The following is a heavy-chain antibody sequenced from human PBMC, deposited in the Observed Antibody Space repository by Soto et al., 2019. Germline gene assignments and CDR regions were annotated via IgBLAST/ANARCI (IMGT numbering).Heavy chain of an antibody. D-gene: IGHD6-13*01. Sequence: QVQLQQWGAGLLKPSETLSLTCAVYGGSFSGYYWSWIRQPPGKGLEWIGEINHSGSTNYTPSLKSRVTISVDTSKNQFSLKLSSVPAADTAVYYCARSIAAAGRRAFDIWGQGTMVTVSS. V-gene: IGHV4-34*01. J-gene: IGHJ3*02. CDR2: INHSGST. CDR1: GGSFSGYY. CDR3: ARSIAAAGRRAFDI.